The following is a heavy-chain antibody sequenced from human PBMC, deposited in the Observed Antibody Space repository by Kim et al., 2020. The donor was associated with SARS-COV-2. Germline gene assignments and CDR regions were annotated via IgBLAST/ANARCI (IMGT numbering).Heavy chain of an antibody. V-gene: IGHV4-4*02. CDR3: ARDWSPRYCSSTSCYNPYYYYYYGMDV. D-gene: IGHD2-2*02. J-gene: IGHJ6*02. CDR1: GGSISSSNW. Sequence: SETLSLTCAVSGGSISSSNWWSWVRQPPGKGLEWIGEIYHSGSTNYNPSLKSRVTISVDKSKNQFSLKLSSVTAADTAVYYCARDWSPRYCSSTSCYNPYYYYYYGMDVWGQGTTVTVSS. CDR2: IYHSGST.